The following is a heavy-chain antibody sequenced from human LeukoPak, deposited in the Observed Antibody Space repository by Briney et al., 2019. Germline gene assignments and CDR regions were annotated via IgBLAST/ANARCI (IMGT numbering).Heavy chain of an antibody. D-gene: IGHD6-13*01. Sequence: ASVKVSCKVSGYTLTELSMHWVRQAPGKGLEWVGGFDPEDGETIYAQKFQGRVTMTEDTSTDTAYMELSSLRSEDAAVYYCARCHSSSWSIDYWGQGTLLTVAS. J-gene: IGHJ4*02. CDR1: GYTLTELS. CDR3: ARCHSSSWSIDY. CDR2: FDPEDGET. V-gene: IGHV1-24*01.